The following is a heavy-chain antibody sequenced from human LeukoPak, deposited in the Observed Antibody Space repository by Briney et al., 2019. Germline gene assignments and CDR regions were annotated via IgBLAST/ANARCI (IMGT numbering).Heavy chain of an antibody. CDR1: GYTFTTYN. CDR2: ISGYNGNT. J-gene: IGHJ3*02. D-gene: IGHD3-22*01. CDR3: ASLKNYYDSSGYLVTDAFDI. V-gene: IGHV1-18*01. Sequence: ASVKVSCKASGYTFTTYNINWVRQAPGQGLEWMGWISGYNGNTNYAQKLQGRVTMTTDTSTSTAYMELRSLKSDDAAVYYCASLKNYYDSSGYLVTDAFDIWGQGTMVTVSS.